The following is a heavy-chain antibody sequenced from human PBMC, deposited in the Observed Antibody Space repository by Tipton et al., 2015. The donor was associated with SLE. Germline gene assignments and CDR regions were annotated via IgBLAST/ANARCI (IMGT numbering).Heavy chain of an antibody. J-gene: IGHJ4*02. V-gene: IGHV4-59*01. CDR2: IYYSGST. CDR1: GGSISSYY. D-gene: IGHD3-3*01. Sequence: GSLRLSCTVSGGSISSYYWSWIWQPPGKGLEWIGYIYYSGSTNYNPSLKSRVTISVDTSKNQFSLKLSSVTAADTAVYYCARGVLEWLGYFDCWGQGTLVTVSS. CDR3: ARGVLEWLGYFDC.